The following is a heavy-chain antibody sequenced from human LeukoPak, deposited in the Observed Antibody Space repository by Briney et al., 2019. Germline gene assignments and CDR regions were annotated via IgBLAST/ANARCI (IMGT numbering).Heavy chain of an antibody. CDR2: ISSDSSYI. CDR1: GFTFSTYS. CDR3: ARDDSIFAVGTPALDY. Sequence: GGSLRLSCAGSGFTFSTYSINWVRQAPGKGLEWVSLISSDSSYIYYAESVKGRFTISRDNAKNSVHLQMNSLRGEDTAVYYCARDDSIFAVGTPALDYWGQGTLVTVSS. J-gene: IGHJ4*02. D-gene: IGHD3-3*02. V-gene: IGHV3-21*01.